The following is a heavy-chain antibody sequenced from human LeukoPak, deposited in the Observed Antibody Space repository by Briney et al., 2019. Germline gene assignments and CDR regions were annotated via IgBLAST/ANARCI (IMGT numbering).Heavy chain of an antibody. D-gene: IGHD6-13*01. CDR1: GGTFSSYA. CDR2: IIPIFGTA. Sequence: ASVKVSCKASGGTFSSYAISWVRQAPGQGLEWMGGIIPIFGTANYAQKFQGRVTITADESTSTAYMELSSLRSEDTAVYYCASGTGSSSWYVGYYYWGQGTLVTVSS. J-gene: IGHJ4*02. V-gene: IGHV1-69*13. CDR3: ASGTGSSSWYVGYYY.